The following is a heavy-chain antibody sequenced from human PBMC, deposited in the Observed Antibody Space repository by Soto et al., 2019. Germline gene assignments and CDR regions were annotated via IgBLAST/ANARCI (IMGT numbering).Heavy chain of an antibody. CDR1: GFTFSSYG. V-gene: IGHV3-33*06. D-gene: IGHD6-19*01. CDR3: AKDRSSGWYRPDAFDY. CDR2: IWYDGSNK. Sequence: GGSLRLSCAASGFTFSSYGMHWVRQAPGKGLEWVAVIWYDGSNKYYADSVKGRFTISRDNSKNTLYLQMNSLRAEDTAVYYCAKDRSSGWYRPDAFDYWGQGILVTVSS. J-gene: IGHJ4*02.